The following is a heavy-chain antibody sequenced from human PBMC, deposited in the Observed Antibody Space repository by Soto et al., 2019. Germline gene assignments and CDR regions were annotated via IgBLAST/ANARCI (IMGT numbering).Heavy chain of an antibody. V-gene: IGHV1-18*01. D-gene: IGHD3-16*01. CDR1: GYTFSTFG. CDR3: ARGGSGYVYDFVPTFFDP. CDR2: ISTYNGNT. Sequence: QVQLVQSGAEVKKPGASVKVSCKASGYTFSTFGLNWVRQAPGQGLEWMGWISTYNGNTNYAQKCQGRVTMTTERSTTTAYMKLRSLTSDYTAMYYCARGGSGYVYDFVPTFFDPWGQGTLVTVSS. J-gene: IGHJ5*02.